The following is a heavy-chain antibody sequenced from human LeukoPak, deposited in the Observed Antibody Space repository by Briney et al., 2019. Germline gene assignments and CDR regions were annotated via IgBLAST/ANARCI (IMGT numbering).Heavy chain of an antibody. Sequence: GESLRLSCAASGFTFRIYGMNWVRQAPGKGPEWVSYISHDSETIYYADSVKGRFTMSRDNAKSSLYLQVSSLRADDTAVYYCARATRNGYDYWGQGTLVTVSS. CDR3: ARATRNGYDY. V-gene: IGHV3-48*04. D-gene: IGHD5-24*01. J-gene: IGHJ4*02. CDR2: ISHDSETI. CDR1: GFTFRIYG.